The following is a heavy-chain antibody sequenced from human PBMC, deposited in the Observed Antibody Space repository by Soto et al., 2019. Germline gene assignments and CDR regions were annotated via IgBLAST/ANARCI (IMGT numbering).Heavy chain of an antibody. CDR1: GFTFNSYA. CDR3: ARDMSTKYARDY. J-gene: IGHJ4*02. V-gene: IGHV3-30*04. D-gene: IGHD2-2*01. Sequence: PGGSLRLSCAASGFTFNSYAIHWVRQVPGQGLGWVAFISFDAIHKYYADSVKGRFTISRDNSKNTVYLQMNGLRAEDTAVYYCARDMSTKYARDYWGQGTRVTVSS. CDR2: ISFDAIHK.